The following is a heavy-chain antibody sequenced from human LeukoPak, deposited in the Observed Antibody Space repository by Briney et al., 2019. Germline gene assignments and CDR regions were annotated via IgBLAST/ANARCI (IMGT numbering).Heavy chain of an antibody. CDR1: GGSISSSY. V-gene: IGHV4-59*08. CDR2: IHHSGDT. Sequence: SETLSLTCTVSGGSISSSYWNWIRQPPGKGLQWIGYIHHSGDTNSNPSLKNRVTISIDTSRKQVSLKLKSVPAADTAVYYCARRGEKRGSARGWYFDVWGRGSLITVSS. J-gene: IGHJ2*01. CDR3: ARRGEKRGSARGWYFDV. D-gene: IGHD3-10*01.